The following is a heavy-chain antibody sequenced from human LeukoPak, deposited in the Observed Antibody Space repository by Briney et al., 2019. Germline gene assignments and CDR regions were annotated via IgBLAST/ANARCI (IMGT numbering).Heavy chain of an antibody. CDR2: INHSGST. D-gene: IGHD2-2*01. V-gene: IGHV4-34*01. CDR1: GGSFSGYY. Sequence: SETLSLTCAVYGGSFSGYYWSWIRQPPGKGLEWIGEINHSGSTNYNPSLKSRVTISVDTSKNQFSLKLSSVTAADTAVYYCAREACSSTSCYFDYWGQGTLVTVPS. CDR3: AREACSSTSCYFDY. J-gene: IGHJ4*02.